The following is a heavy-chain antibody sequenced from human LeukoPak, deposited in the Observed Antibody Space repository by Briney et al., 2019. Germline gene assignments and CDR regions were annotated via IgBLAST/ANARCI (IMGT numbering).Heavy chain of an antibody. J-gene: IGHJ4*02. CDR2: IKRIIDGGTT. D-gene: IGHD4-17*01. CDR3: AAQGGSGDLRY. CDR1: GFTFNTYW. Sequence: GGSLRLSCTASGFTFNTYWMTWVRQAPGKGLEWVGRIKRIIDGGTTDYAAPAKGRFTVSRDDSINTLYLQMSSLKTEDTAVYYCAAQGGSGDLRYWGQGTLVTVSS. V-gene: IGHV3-15*01.